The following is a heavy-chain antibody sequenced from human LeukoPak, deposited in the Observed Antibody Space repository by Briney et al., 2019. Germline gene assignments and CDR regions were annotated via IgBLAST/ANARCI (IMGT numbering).Heavy chain of an antibody. D-gene: IGHD2-2*01. CDR1: GFTFSSYW. CDR2: VKQDGSEK. Sequence: GGSLRLSCAASGFTFSSYWMSWVRQAPGKGLEWVVNVKQDGSEKYYVDSVKGRFTISRDNAKNSLYLQMNSLRAEDTAVYYCARDPIGYCSSTSCSPRWGQGTLVTVSS. V-gene: IGHV3-7*01. CDR3: ARDPIGYCSSTSCSPR. J-gene: IGHJ4*02.